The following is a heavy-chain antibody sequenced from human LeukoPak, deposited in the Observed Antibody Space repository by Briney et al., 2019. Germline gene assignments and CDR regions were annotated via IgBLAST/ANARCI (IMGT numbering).Heavy chain of an antibody. V-gene: IGHV4-61*01. CDR3: AREVGTLLDY. J-gene: IGHJ4*02. CDR1: GGSVSGTFY. Sequence: SETLSLTCTVSGGSVSGTFYWSWIRQPPGKGLEWISYIYHTGTTDSNPSLKSRVAVSLDTSKNQFSLKLSSVTAADTAVYYCAREVGTLLDYWGQGTLVTVSS. D-gene: IGHD1-26*01. CDR2: IYHTGTT.